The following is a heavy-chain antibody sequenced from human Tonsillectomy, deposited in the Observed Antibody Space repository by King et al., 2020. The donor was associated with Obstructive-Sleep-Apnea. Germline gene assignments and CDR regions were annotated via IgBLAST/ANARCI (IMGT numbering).Heavy chain of an antibody. Sequence: QLQESGPGLVKPSETLSLTCTVSGGSISSSSYYWGWIRQPPGKGLEWIGSIYYSGNTYYNPSLKSRVTISVDTSKNQFSLKLSSVTAADTAVYYCARRGSGSYYALRAFDIWGQGTMVTVSS. D-gene: IGHD1-26*01. CDR1: GGSISSSSYY. V-gene: IGHV4-39*07. J-gene: IGHJ3*02. CDR3: ARRGSGSYYALRAFDI. CDR2: IYYSGNT.